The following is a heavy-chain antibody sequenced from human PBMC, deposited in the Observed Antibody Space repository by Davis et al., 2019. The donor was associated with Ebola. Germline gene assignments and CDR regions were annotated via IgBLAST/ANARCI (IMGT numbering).Heavy chain of an antibody. CDR2: INPNFGGK. Sequence: ASVKVSCKASGYTFAAHYIHWVRQAPGQGLEWMGRINPNFGGKIYAQKFQDRVTLTIDTSINTAYMELRSLRSDDTAVYFCARTSIVGTTTTASDIWGQGTKVTVSS. CDR3: ARTSIVGTTTTASDI. CDR1: GYTFAAHY. D-gene: IGHD1-26*01. V-gene: IGHV1-2*06. J-gene: IGHJ3*02.